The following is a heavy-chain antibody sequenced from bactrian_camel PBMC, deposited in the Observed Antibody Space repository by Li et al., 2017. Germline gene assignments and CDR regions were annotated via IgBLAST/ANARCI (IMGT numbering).Heavy chain of an antibody. CDR3: AACLWFGGRWFFFGS. V-gene: IGHV3S28*01. CDR2: GYTGDAYT. CDR1: GYTSSTVC. D-gene: IGHD6*01. J-gene: IGHJ6*01. Sequence: PLVESGGGSVQAGGSLRLSCSASGYTSSTVCMGWFRQAPGKEREGVAAQATGYTGDAYTNYVDSVKGRFTLSRDKIANTLFLQMNNLQPEDTAVYYCAACLWFGGRWFFFGSWGQGTQVTVS.